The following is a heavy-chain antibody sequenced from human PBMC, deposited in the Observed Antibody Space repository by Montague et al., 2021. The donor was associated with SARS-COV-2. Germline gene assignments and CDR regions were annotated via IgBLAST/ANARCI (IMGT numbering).Heavy chain of an antibody. CDR2: ISGSGDSI. CDR1: GFTFSDYR. CDR3: VRAAHCSTTSCPHDY. Sequence: SLRLSCAASGFTFSDYRMNWVRQPPGKGLEWVSSISGSGDSIYYADSMKGRLTIDRDNAYNSLFLQMDSLRAEDTAVYFCVRAAHCSTTSCPHDYWGQGTLVRVSS. V-gene: IGHV3-21*06. J-gene: IGHJ4*02. D-gene: IGHD2-2*01.